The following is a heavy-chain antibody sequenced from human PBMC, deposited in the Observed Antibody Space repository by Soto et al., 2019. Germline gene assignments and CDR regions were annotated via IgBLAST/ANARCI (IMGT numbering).Heavy chain of an antibody. J-gene: IGHJ3*01. CDR1: GGSISSEGYY. CDR2: FYYSGTT. D-gene: IGHD3-9*01. Sequence: QVQLQESGPGLVKPSQTLSLTCTLSGGSISSEGYYWTWIRQHPGKGLEWIGDFYYSGTTSYNPCLKSRLTISVDTSNNQFSLRLSSVTAADTAMYYCARRHDILTGSDSFDVWGRGTMVTVSS. V-gene: IGHV4-31*03. CDR3: ARRHDILTGSDSFDV.